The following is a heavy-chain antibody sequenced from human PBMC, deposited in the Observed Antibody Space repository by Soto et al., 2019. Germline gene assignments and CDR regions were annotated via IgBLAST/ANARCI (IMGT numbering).Heavy chain of an antibody. CDR3: ARALTMIVVARYYYGMDV. CDR2: IIPIFGTA. J-gene: IGHJ6*02. CDR1: GGTFSSYA. Sequence: ASVKVSCKASGGTFSSYAISWVRQAPGQGLEWMGGIIPIFGTANYAQKFQGRVTITADESTSTAYMELSSLRSEDTAVYYCARALTMIVVARYYYGMDVWGQGTTVTVSS. D-gene: IGHD3-22*01. V-gene: IGHV1-69*13.